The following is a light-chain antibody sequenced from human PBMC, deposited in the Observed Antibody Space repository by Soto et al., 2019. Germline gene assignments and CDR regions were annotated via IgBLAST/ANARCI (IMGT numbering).Light chain of an antibody. J-gene: IGLJ2*01. CDR1: SSDVGEYNY. Sequence: QSALTQPRSVSGSPGQSVTISFTGTSSDVGEYNYVSWYQQHPGKAPKLIIYDVTKRPSGVPDRFSGSKSGNTASLTISGLQADDEADYYCCSYAGSYTSTFGGGTKVTVL. CDR3: CSYAGSYTST. CDR2: DVT. V-gene: IGLV2-11*01.